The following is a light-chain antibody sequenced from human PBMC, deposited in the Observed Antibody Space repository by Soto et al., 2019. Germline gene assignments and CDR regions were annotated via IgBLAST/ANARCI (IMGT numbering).Light chain of an antibody. V-gene: IGKV3-15*01. J-gene: IGKJ4*01. CDR2: GAS. CDR1: QSVRSN. CDR3: QHYNNWPLT. Sequence: EIVMTQSPATLSVSPGERATLSCRASQSVRSNLAWFQQRPGQAPRLLIYGASTRATGVPARFSGSGSGTEFTLTISSLLSEDFTIYYCQHYNNWPLTFGGGTKVEIK.